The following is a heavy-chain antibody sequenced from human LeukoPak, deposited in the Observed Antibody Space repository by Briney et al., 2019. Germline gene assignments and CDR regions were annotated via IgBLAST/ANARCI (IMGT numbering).Heavy chain of an antibody. CDR2: IRSKAYGGTT. V-gene: IGHV3-49*04. CDR1: GFTFGDYA. J-gene: IGHJ4*02. Sequence: GGSLRLSCTASGFTFGDYAMSWVRQAPGKGLEWVGFIRSKAYGGTTEYAASVKGRFTISRDDSKSIAYLQMNSLKTEDTAVYYCAREGFRGSYYEYWGQGTLVTVSS. D-gene: IGHD3-16*01. CDR3: AREGFRGSYYEY.